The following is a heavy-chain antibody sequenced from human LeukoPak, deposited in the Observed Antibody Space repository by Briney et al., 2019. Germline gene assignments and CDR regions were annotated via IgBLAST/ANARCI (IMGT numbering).Heavy chain of an antibody. CDR1: GYTFTSYY. CDR3: ARDLGSGSHQARYYFDY. Sequence: ASVKVSCKASGYTFTSYYMHWVRQAPGQGLEWMGIINPSGGSTSYAQKFQGRVTMTRDMSTSTVYMELSSLRSEDTAVYYCARDLGSGSHQARYYFDYWGQGTLVTVSS. CDR2: INPSGGST. V-gene: IGHV1-46*01. D-gene: IGHD3-10*01. J-gene: IGHJ4*02.